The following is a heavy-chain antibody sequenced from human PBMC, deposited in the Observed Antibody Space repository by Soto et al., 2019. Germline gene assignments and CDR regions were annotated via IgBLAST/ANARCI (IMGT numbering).Heavy chain of an antibody. Sequence: GGSLRLSCAASGFTFSSYDMHWVRQATGKGLEWVSAIGTAGDTYYPGSVKGRFTISRENAKNSLYLQMNSLRAEDTAVYYCARGVRRYGMDVWGQGTTVTVSS. V-gene: IGHV3-13*01. CDR2: IGTAGDT. CDR3: ARGVRRYGMDV. J-gene: IGHJ6*02. D-gene: IGHD2-2*01. CDR1: GFTFSSYD.